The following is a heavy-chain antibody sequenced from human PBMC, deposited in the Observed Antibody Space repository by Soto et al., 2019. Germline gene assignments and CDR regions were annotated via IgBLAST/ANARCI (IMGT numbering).Heavy chain of an antibody. D-gene: IGHD6-13*01. CDR1: GFTFSNYG. CDR2: ISFDGSNK. CDR3: AKPIVAAGYYGMDV. Sequence: TGGSLRLSCAASGFTFSNYGMHWVRQAPGKGLEWVAVISFDGSNKYYADSVKGRFTVSRDYAKKKLYLEMNSLRTEDTAVYFCAKPIVAAGYYGMDVWGQGTTVTVSS. J-gene: IGHJ6*02. V-gene: IGHV3-30*18.